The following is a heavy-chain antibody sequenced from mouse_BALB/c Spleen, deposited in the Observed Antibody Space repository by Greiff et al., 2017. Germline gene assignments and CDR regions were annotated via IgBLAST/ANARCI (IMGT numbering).Heavy chain of an antibody. CDR2: INPNNGGT. V-gene: IGHV1-18*01. CDR1: GYTFTEYT. CDR3: AREGRDPYFDY. Sequence: VQLQQSGPELVKPGASVKISCKTSGYTFTEYTMHWVKQSHGKSLEWLGGINPNNGGTSYNQKFKGKATLTVDKSSSTAYMELRSLTSEDSAVYYCAREGRDPYFDYWGQGTTLTVSS. J-gene: IGHJ2*01. D-gene: IGHD3-3*01.